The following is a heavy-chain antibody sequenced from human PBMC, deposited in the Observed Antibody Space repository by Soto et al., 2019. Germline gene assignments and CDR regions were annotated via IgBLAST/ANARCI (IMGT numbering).Heavy chain of an antibody. D-gene: IGHD6-13*01. CDR1: GASIRNTNW. J-gene: IGHJ4*02. CDR2: IYHSGTT. V-gene: IGHV4-4*02. Sequence: QVQLQESGPRLVEPSGTLSLTCAVSGASIRNTNWRSWVRQPPGKGLEWIGEIYHSGTTNCDPSLKSRVTISVDKSKNQFSLKLSSVTAADTAVYYCAIPGAGDFDYWGQGTLVTVSS. CDR3: AIPGAGDFDY.